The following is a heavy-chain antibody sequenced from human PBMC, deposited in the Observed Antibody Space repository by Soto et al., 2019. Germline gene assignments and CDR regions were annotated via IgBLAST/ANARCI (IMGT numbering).Heavy chain of an antibody. V-gene: IGHV1-18*01. Sequence: QVQLVQSGAEVKKPGASVTVSCKSSGYTSTNYGINWVRQAPGQGHEWMGWISAYNDNTKYTQKVQGRVTMTTDTRTSTAYMELRSLRSDDTAVYYCAKGNFDWFSGLDVWGQGTTVTVSS. CDR2: ISAYNDNT. CDR1: GYTSTNYG. J-gene: IGHJ6*02. CDR3: AKGNFDWFSGLDV. D-gene: IGHD3-9*01.